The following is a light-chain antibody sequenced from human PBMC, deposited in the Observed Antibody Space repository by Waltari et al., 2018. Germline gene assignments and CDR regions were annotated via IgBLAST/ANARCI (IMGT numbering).Light chain of an antibody. CDR1: RSNIGHKY. CDR3: GTWDSSLNIGM. J-gene: IGLJ3*02. V-gene: IGLV1-51*02. CDR2: ENN. Sequence: QSVLTQPPSVSAAPGQKVTIPCSGSRSNIGHKYVSWYQQVPGTAPRLLSYENNKRPSGIPDRFSGSKSGTSGTLAITGVQTADEADYYCGTWDSSLNIGMFGGGTKLTVL.